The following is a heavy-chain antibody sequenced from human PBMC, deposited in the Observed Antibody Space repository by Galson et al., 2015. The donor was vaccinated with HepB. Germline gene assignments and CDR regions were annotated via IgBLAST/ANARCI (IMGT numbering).Heavy chain of an antibody. Sequence: SLRLSCAASGFIFSHYTMNWVRQAPGKGLEWVPSISSSSDYIYYAGSMKGRFSISRDNAKNSLFLQMNSLRAEDAAVYYCARGYGGNLHWGQGTLVTVSS. V-gene: IGHV3-21*01. D-gene: IGHD4-23*01. J-gene: IGHJ1*01. CDR2: ISSSSDYI. CDR3: ARGYGGNLH. CDR1: GFIFSHYT.